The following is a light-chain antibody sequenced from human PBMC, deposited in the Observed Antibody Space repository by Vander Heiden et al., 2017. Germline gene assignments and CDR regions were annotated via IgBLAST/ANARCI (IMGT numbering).Light chain of an antibody. CDR3: QQYYSTPWT. CDR1: QSVLYSSNNKNY. CDR2: WAS. V-gene: IGKV4-1*01. Sequence: DIVMTQSPDYLAGSLGERATINCNSSQSVLYSSNNKNYLAWYQQKPGQPPKLLIYWASTLESGVPDRFSGSGSGTDFTLTISSLQAEDVAVYYCQQYYSTPWTFGQGTKVEIK. J-gene: IGKJ1*01.